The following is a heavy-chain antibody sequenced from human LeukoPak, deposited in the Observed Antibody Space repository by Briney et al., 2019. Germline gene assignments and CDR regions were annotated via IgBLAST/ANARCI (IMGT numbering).Heavy chain of an antibody. V-gene: IGHV3-21*01. CDR1: GFTFNTYN. J-gene: IGHJ4*02. Sequence: GGSLRLSCAGSGFTFNTYNMNWVHQAPGKGLEWVSSISSSSSYIYYADSVKGRFTISRDNAKNSLYLQMNSLRAEDTAVYYCARDYPYYYDGMWYCDYWGQGTLVSVSS. D-gene: IGHD3-22*01. CDR2: ISSSSSYI. CDR3: ARDYPYYYDGMWYCDY.